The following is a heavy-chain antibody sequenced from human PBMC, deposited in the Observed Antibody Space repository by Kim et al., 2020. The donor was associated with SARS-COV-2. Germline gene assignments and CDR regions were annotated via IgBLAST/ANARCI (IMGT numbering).Heavy chain of an antibody. CDR1: GFTFSSYA. V-gene: IGHV3-33*06. CDR2: IWYDGSNK. D-gene: IGHD6-13*01. Sequence: GGSLRLSCAASGFTFSSYAMHWVRQAPGKGLEWVAVIWYDGSNKYYADSVKGRFTISRDNSKNTLYLQMNSLRAEDTAVYYCAKDTGIAAAGTFDYWGQGTLVTVSS. J-gene: IGHJ4*02. CDR3: AKDTGIAAAGTFDY.